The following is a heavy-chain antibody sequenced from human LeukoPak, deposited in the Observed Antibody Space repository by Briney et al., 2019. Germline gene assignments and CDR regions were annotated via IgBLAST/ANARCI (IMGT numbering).Heavy chain of an antibody. CDR1: GYTFTSYD. CDR3: ARVRRGYCSSTSCSSYNWFDP. V-gene: IGHV1-8*01. Sequence: ASVKVSCKASGYTFTSYDINWVRQATGQGLEWMGWMNPNSGNTGYAQKFQGRVTMTRNTSISTAYMELSSLRSEDTAVYYCARVRRGYCSSTSCSSYNWFDPRGQGTLVTVSS. D-gene: IGHD2-2*01. J-gene: IGHJ5*02. CDR2: MNPNSGNT.